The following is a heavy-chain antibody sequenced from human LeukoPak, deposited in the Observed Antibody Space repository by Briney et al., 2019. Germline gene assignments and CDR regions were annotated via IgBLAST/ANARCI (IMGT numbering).Heavy chain of an antibody. CDR1: GFTFSNYW. CDR2: IKQDGSEK. D-gene: IGHD3-16*01. J-gene: IGHJ4*02. V-gene: IGHV3-7*01. Sequence: GGSLRLSCVASGFTFSNYWMGWVRQAPGKGLEWVATIKQDGSEKYYVDSVKGRFTISRDNAKNSLFLQMNSLRAEDTAVSYCATIRGSIQLWPYWGQGTLVTVSS. CDR3: ATIRGSIQLWPY.